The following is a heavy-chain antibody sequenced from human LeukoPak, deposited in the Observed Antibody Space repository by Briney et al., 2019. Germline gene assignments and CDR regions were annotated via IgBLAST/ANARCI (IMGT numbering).Heavy chain of an antibody. Sequence: PSETLSLTCTVSGGSISSYYWSWIRQPPGKGLEWIGYIYYSGSANYNPSLKSRVTISVDTSKNQFSLKLSSVTAADTAVYYCARHYGIYFDYWGQGTLVTVSS. V-gene: IGHV4-59*08. CDR3: ARHYGIYFDY. D-gene: IGHD4-17*01. CDR2: IYYSGSA. CDR1: GGSISSYY. J-gene: IGHJ4*02.